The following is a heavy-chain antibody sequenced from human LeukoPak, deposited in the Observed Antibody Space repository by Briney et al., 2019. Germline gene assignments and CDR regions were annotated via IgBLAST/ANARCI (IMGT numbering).Heavy chain of an antibody. CDR1: GDSINSLDL. V-gene: IGHV4-4*02. D-gene: IGHD3-22*01. J-gene: IGHJ4*02. CDR2: MYLSGTT. CDR3: AGLVGRYSSGLYYYYFDY. Sequence: PSETLSLTCTVSGDSINSLDLWSWVRQPPGKGLEWIGEMYLSGTTHSNPSVKSRVTISIDKSKNQFFLNLSSVTAADTAVYYCAGLVGRYSSGLYYYYFDYWGQGTLVTVSS.